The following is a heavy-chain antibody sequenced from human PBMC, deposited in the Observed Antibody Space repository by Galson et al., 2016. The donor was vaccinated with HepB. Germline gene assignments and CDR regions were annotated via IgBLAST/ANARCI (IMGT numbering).Heavy chain of an antibody. CDR2: ISYDGSHK. Sequence: SLRLSCAASGFTFSTYGMHWVRQAPGKALEWVAVISYDGSHKYYADSVKGRFTVSRDNSMNTLYLQMNSLRAEDTAVYYCAKDPHPYSSSWYYFDYWGQGTLVTVSS. CDR3: AKDPHPYSSSWYYFDY. D-gene: IGHD6-13*01. V-gene: IGHV3-30*18. J-gene: IGHJ4*02. CDR1: GFTFSTYG.